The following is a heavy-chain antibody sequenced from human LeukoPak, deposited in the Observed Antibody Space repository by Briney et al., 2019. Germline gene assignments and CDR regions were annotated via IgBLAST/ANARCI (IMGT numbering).Heavy chain of an antibody. CDR2: INHSGST. Sequence: SETLSLTCAVYGGSFSGYYWSWIRQPPGKGLEWFGEINHSGSTNYNPSLKSRVTISVDTSKNQFSLKLSSVTAADTAVYDCARGPPRRRHRRGYDYWGQGTLVTVSS. CDR1: GGSFSGYY. D-gene: IGHD3-3*01. CDR3: ARGPPRRRHRRGYDY. J-gene: IGHJ4*02. V-gene: IGHV4-34*01.